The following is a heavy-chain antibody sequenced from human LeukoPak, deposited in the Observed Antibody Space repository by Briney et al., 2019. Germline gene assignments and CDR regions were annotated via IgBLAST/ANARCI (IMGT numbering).Heavy chain of an antibody. CDR1: GGSFSGYS. J-gene: IGHJ4*02. Sequence: KPSETLSLTCAVYGGSFSGYSWSWIRQPPGKGLEWIGEINHSGSTNYNPSLKSRVTISLDTSKNQFSLQLSSVTAADTAVYYCARGLEDSDTMYYFDYWGQGTLVTVSS. CDR2: INHSGST. V-gene: IGHV4-34*01. CDR3: ARGLEDSDTMYYFDY. D-gene: IGHD3-22*01.